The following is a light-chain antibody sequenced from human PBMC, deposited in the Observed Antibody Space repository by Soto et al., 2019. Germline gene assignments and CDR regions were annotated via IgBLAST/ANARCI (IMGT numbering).Light chain of an antibody. Sequence: DIQMTQSPSTLSASVGDRVTITCRASQSISGWLAWYQHKPGKAPKLLIYDASSLESGVPSRFSGSGSGTEFALTVSSLHPDDFATYYCLQYLTYPWTFGQGTKVDIK. CDR2: DAS. V-gene: IGKV1-5*01. J-gene: IGKJ1*01. CDR3: LQYLTYPWT. CDR1: QSISGW.